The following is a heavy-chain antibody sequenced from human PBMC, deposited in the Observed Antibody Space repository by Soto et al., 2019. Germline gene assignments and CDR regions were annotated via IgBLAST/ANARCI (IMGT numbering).Heavy chain of an antibody. V-gene: IGHV4-59*01. D-gene: IGHD2-2*01. CDR3: ARARFCTSTSCYHYFDF. J-gene: IGHJ4*02. CDR1: GGSISSSS. CDR2: IYNNGRT. Sequence: SETLSLPCTVSGGSISSSSWSWIRQPPGRGLEWIGYIYNNGRTDYNPSLKSRVTISVDTSKNHFSLKLSSVTPADTAVYYCARARFCTSTSCYHYFDFWGQGSLVTVPS.